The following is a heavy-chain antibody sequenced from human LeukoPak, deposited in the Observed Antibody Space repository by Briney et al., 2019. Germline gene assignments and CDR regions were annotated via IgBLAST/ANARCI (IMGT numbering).Heavy chain of an antibody. Sequence: SETLSLTCTVSGYPISSGYYWGWIRQPPGKGLEWIGSIYHSGSTYYNPSLKSRVTISVDTSKNQFSLKLSSVTAADTAVYYCARLTGGEVRGVFDYWGQGTLVTVSS. CDR2: IYHSGST. D-gene: IGHD3-10*01. V-gene: IGHV4-38-2*02. CDR3: ARLTGGEVRGVFDY. J-gene: IGHJ4*02. CDR1: GYPISSGYY.